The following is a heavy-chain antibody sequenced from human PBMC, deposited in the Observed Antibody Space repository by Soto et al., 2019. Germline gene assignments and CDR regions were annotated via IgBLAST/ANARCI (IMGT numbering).Heavy chain of an antibody. CDR1: GFTFSGSA. Sequence: EVQLVESGGGLFQPGGSLKLSCAASGFTFSGSAMHWVRQASGKGLEWVGRIRSKANSYATAYAASVKGRFTISRDDSKNTAYLQMNSLKTEDTAVYYCTSGNIVGATPFDYWGQGTLVTVSS. CDR2: IRSKANSYAT. CDR3: TSGNIVGATPFDY. D-gene: IGHD1-26*01. J-gene: IGHJ4*02. V-gene: IGHV3-73*02.